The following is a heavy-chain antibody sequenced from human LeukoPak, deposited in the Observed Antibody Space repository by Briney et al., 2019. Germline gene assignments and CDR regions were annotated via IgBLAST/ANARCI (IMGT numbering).Heavy chain of an antibody. D-gene: IGHD4-23*01. J-gene: IGHJ4*02. V-gene: IGHV4-34*01. CDR1: GGSFSDSY. Sequence: SETLSLTCAVYGGSFSDSYWSWIRQPPGEGLEWVGEISHSGDTNYNPSLKSRVTISVDTSKNQFSLNLSSVAAADTAVYYCARGSNSVAYWGQGTLVTVSS. CDR2: ISHSGDT. CDR3: ARGSNSVAY.